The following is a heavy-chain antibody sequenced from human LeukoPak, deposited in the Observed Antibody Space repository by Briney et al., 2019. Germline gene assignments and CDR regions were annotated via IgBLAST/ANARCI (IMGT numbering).Heavy chain of an antibody. V-gene: IGHV1-46*01. CDR2: INPSGGST. D-gene: IGHD3-3*01. J-gene: IGHJ4*02. CDR3: ARAGVVVPLDY. CDR1: GYTFTSYY. Sequence: ASVKVSCTASGYTFTSYYIHWVRQAPGQGLEWMGIINPSGGSTSYAQKFQGRVTMTRDTSTSTVYMELSSLRSDDAAVYYCARAGVVVPLDYWGQGTLVTISS.